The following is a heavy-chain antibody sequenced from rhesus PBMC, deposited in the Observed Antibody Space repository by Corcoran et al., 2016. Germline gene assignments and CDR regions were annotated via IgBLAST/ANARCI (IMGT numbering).Heavy chain of an antibody. CDR2: ISGRRGST. Sequence: QVQLQELGPGLVKPSETLSLTCAVSGGSVSSSNWWSWIRQPTGKGLEWIGYISGRRGSTYSNPSLKSRVTILTDSSQNQCSLKLSSVTAEDTAVYYCARCYSGSYSVSDYWGQGVLVTVSS. D-gene: IGHD3-16*01. V-gene: IGHV4-65*01. CDR3: ARCYSGSYSVSDY. J-gene: IGHJ4*01. CDR1: GGSVSSSNW.